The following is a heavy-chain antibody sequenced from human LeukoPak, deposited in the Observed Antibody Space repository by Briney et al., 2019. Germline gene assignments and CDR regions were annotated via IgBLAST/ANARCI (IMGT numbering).Heavy chain of an antibody. V-gene: IGHV4-59*01. J-gene: IGHJ3*02. CDR2: IYYSGST. CDR1: GGPISYYY. D-gene: IGHD5-18*01. CDR3: ARDLGVMVRAFDI. Sequence: SETLSLTCTVSGGPISYYYWSWIRQPPGKRLEWIGYIYYSGSTSYNPSLKSRVTISVDTSKNQISLKLSSVTAADTAVYYCARDLGVMVRAFDIWGQGTMVTVSS.